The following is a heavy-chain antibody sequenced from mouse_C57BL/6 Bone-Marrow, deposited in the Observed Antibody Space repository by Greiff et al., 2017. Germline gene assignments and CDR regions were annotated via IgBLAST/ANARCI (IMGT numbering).Heavy chain of an antibody. Sequence: EVQGVESGGGLVKPGGSLKLSCAASGFTFSSYAMSWVRQTPDKRLEWVATISDGGSYTYYPDNVKGRFTFSRDNAKNNLYLQMSHLKSEDTAMYYCGRDYYGSSDGAYWGQGTLVTVSA. D-gene: IGHD1-1*01. V-gene: IGHV5-4*01. CDR2: ISDGGSYT. CDR1: GFTFSSYA. J-gene: IGHJ3*01. CDR3: GRDYYGSSDGAY.